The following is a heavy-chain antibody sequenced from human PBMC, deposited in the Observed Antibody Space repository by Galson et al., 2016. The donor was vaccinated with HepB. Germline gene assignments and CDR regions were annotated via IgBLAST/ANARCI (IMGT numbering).Heavy chain of an antibody. CDR2: ITGSGGWL. V-gene: IGHV3-23*01. CDR1: GFTFSSYA. J-gene: IGHJ4*02. D-gene: IGHD2-15*01. Sequence: SLRLSCAASGFTFSSYAMSWVRQAPGKGLESVSTITGSGGWLKYADSVKGRLITSRDNSKNTLYLQLNSLRAEDTAVYYCAKDSGYCSDATCYYRNSWGQGTLVTVSS. CDR3: AKDSGYCSDATCYYRNS.